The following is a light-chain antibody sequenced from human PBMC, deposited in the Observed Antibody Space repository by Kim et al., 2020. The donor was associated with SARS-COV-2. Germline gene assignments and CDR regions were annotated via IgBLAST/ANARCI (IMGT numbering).Light chain of an antibody. Sequence: DIQMTQSPSSLSASVGDRVTITCQASQDISNYLNWYQQKPGKAPKLLIYDASNLEAGVPSRFSGSGSGTDFTFTISSLQPEDIATYYCQQYDNLPYTVGKGTKLEI. V-gene: IGKV1-33*01. CDR1: QDISNY. CDR3: QQYDNLPYT. J-gene: IGKJ2*01. CDR2: DAS.